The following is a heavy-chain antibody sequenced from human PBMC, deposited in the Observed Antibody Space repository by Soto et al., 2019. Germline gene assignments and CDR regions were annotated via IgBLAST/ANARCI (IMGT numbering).Heavy chain of an antibody. V-gene: IGHV4-39*02. D-gene: IGHD2-15*01. CDR3: GRLAEAATGHTDFDF. Sequence: SETLSFTCTVSGASIKSRNYFWGWIRQPPGKGLEFVGSIHSSGGTYYNPSLKSRVTVSVDLSNSHFSLSLKSLTATDTAVYYCGRLAEAATGHTDFDFWGQGTLVTVSS. CDR2: IHSSGGT. CDR1: GASIKSRNYF. J-gene: IGHJ4*02.